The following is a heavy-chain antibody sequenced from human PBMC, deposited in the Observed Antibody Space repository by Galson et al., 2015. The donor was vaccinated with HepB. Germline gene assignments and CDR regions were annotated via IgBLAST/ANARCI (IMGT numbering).Heavy chain of an antibody. J-gene: IGHJ4*02. Sequence: ETLSLTCTVSGGSIISSTNYWGWIRQPPGKGLEWIGRVYHSGDTYYNPSLKSRVTISVDRSKNEFSLKLKSVTTADTAVYYCVRPRYCSSATCSAAFDLWGQGTLVTVSS. V-gene: IGHV4-39*01. D-gene: IGHD2-2*01. CDR1: GGSIISSTNY. CDR3: VRPRYCSSATCSAAFDL. CDR2: VYHSGDT.